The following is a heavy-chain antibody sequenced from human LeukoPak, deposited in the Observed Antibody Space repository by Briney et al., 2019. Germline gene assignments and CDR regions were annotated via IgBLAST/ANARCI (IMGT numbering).Heavy chain of an antibody. V-gene: IGHV1-18*01. CDR2: ISAYNGNT. Sequence: GASVKVSCKASGYTFTSYGISWVRQAPGQGLEWMGWISAYNGNTNYAQKLQGRVTMTTDTSTSTAYMELRSLRSDDTAVYYCARDVFNWYSSVWWIDYWGQGTLVTVSS. CDR3: ARDVFNWYSSVWWIDY. J-gene: IGHJ4*02. CDR1: GYTFTSYG. D-gene: IGHD6-19*01.